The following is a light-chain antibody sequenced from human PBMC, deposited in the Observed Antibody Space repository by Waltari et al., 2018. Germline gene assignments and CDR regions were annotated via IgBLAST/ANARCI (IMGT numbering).Light chain of an antibody. CDR1: NSNVGPYNL. Sequence: QSALTQPASVSGSPGPSITISCTGFNSNVGPYNLVSWYQKHPGKAPKLLIYEGNRRPSGVSNRFSGSKSDNTASLTLSGLQAEDEADYYCCSNVGSSVFFGGGTKLTVL. J-gene: IGLJ2*01. V-gene: IGLV2-23*03. CDR2: EGN. CDR3: CSNVGSSVF.